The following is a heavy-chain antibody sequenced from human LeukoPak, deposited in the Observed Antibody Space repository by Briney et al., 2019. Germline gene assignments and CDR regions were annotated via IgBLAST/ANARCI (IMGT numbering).Heavy chain of an antibody. CDR2: INHSGST. CDR1: GGSFSGYY. Sequence: SETLSLTCAVYGGSFSGYYWSWIRQPPGKGLEWIGEINHSGSTNYTPSLKSRVTISVDTSKNQFSLRLSSVTAADTAVYYCARVLEGSSGQHWYFDLWGRGTLVTVSS. D-gene: IGHD6-19*01. CDR3: ARVLEGSSGQHWYFDL. J-gene: IGHJ2*01. V-gene: IGHV4-34*01.